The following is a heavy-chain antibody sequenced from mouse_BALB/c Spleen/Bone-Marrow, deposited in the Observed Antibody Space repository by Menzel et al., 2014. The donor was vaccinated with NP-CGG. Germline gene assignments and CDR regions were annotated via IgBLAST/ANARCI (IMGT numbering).Heavy chain of an antibody. Sequence: QVQLQQSGAELARPGASVKMSCKASGYTFTSYTMHWVKQRPGQGLEWIGYITPNSDHTNYNQKFKDRATLTADKSSSAAYMQLSSLTSEDSAIYYCSRSTFAHVMDSWGQGTSVTVSS. CDR2: ITPNSDHT. D-gene: IGHD4-1*02. CDR3: SRSTFAHVMDS. J-gene: IGHJ4*01. CDR1: GYTFTSYT. V-gene: IGHV1-4*01.